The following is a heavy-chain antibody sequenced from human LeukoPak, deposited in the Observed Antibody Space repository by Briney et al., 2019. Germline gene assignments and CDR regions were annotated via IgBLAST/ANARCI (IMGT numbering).Heavy chain of an antibody. J-gene: IGHJ3*02. V-gene: IGHV3-20*04. D-gene: IGHD4-23*01. CDR2: INWNGGST. Sequence: PGGSLRLSCAASGFTFDDYGMSWVRQAPGKGLEWVSGINWNGGSTGYADSVKGRFTISRDNAKNSLYLQMNSLRAEDTAVYYCAREGGGGVVTLSFAFDIWGQGTMVTVSS. CDR1: GFTFDDYG. CDR3: AREGGGGVVTLSFAFDI.